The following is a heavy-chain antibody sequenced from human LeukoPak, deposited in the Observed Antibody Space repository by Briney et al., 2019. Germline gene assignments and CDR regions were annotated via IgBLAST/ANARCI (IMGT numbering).Heavy chain of an antibody. D-gene: IGHD3-3*01. CDR2: FITIFGTA. CDR1: GGTLSRSA. Sequence: KVSCTASGGTLSRSAITSVPQAPGHGVGCRGGFITIFGTANYAQKFQGRVTITTDESKSTAYMELSSLRSEDTAVYYCARSSWSGPTHFDYWGQGTLVTVSS. V-gene: IGHV1-69*05. CDR3: ARSSWSGPTHFDY. J-gene: IGHJ4*02.